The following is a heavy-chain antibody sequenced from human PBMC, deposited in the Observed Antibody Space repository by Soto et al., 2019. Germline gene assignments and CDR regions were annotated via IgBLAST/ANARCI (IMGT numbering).Heavy chain of an antibody. CDR1: GVSISNKTYY. CDR2: VYYSGTT. Sequence: KPSETLSLTCDVSGVSISNKTYYWSWIRQPPGKRLEWIGYVYYSGTTNYNPSLKSRVTISVDLSKNQFSLRLSSVTTADTALYYCARTTAVPNTLRSRYFFDYWGQGTLVTSPQ. D-gene: IGHD4-17*01. CDR3: ARTTAVPNTLRSRYFFDY. J-gene: IGHJ4*02. V-gene: IGHV4-61*01.